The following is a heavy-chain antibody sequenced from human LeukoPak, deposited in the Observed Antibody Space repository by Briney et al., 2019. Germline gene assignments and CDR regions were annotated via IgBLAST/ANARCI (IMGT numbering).Heavy chain of an antibody. CDR2: IYYSGST. J-gene: IGHJ6*03. Sequence: SETLSLTCIVSGGSISGYYWSWIRQPPGKGLEWIGYIYYSGSTNYNPSLKSRVTISVDTSKNQFSLKLSSVTAADTAVYYCARVGDYYYYMDVWGKGTTVTVSS. CDR3: ARVGDYYYYMDV. V-gene: IGHV4-59*01. CDR1: GGSISGYY.